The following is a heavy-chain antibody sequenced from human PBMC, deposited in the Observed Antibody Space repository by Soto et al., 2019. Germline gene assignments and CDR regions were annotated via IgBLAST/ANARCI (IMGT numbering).Heavy chain of an antibody. CDR2: INHSGST. CDR1: GGSFSGYY. J-gene: IGHJ6*03. Sequence: SETLSLTCAVYGGSFSGYYWSWIRQPPGKGLEWIGEINHSGSTNYNPSLKSRVTISVDTSKNQFSLKLSSVTAADTAVYYCARGAVYAIRPRYYYYMDVWGKGTTVTVSS. CDR3: ARGAVYAIRPRYYYYMDV. V-gene: IGHV4-34*01. D-gene: IGHD2-8*01.